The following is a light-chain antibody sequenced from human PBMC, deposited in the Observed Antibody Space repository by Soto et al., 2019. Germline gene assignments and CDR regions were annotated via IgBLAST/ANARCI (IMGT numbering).Light chain of an antibody. CDR3: QEGSTLLT. CDR2: GAS. CDR1: QSVSTY. J-gene: IGKJ5*01. V-gene: IGKV1-39*01. Sequence: DIQMTQSPSAMSPSVGDRVTITCRTSQSVSTYLNWYQQRPGKAPKLLIYGASSLQSGVPSRFSGSGSGTHFTLTISSLQPEDFATYYCQEGSTLLTFGGGTRLEIK.